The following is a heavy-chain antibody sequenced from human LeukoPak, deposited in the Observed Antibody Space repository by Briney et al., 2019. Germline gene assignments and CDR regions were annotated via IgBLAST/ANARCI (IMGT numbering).Heavy chain of an antibody. Sequence: PGRSLRLSCAASGFTFSSYGMHWVRQAPGKGLEWVSVVSGSGGYTYYADSVKGRFTISRDNSKNTLYLQMNSLRAEDTAVYYCAKDISSGYSTLFDFWGQGTLVTVSS. CDR3: AKDISSGYSTLFDF. V-gene: IGHV3-23*01. CDR1: GFTFSSYG. D-gene: IGHD3-22*01. J-gene: IGHJ4*02. CDR2: VSGSGGYT.